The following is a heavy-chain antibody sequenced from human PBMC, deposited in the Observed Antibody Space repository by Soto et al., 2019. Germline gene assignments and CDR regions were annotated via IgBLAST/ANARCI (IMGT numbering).Heavy chain of an antibody. Sequence: ASVKVSCKASGYTFTSYYMHWVRQAPGQGLEWMGIINPSGGSTSYAQKFQGRVTMTRDTSTSTVYMELSSLRSEDTAVYYCARATRQEDYYDSSGYYFDYWGQGTLVTVSS. V-gene: IGHV1-46*01. CDR3: ARATRQEDYYDSSGYYFDY. CDR2: INPSGGST. D-gene: IGHD3-22*01. CDR1: GYTFTSYY. J-gene: IGHJ4*02.